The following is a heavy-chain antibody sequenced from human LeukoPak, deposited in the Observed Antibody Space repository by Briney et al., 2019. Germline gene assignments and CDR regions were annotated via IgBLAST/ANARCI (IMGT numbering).Heavy chain of an antibody. Sequence: ASVKVSCKTSGYTFTSYYMHWVRQAPAQGLEWMGIINPSCGSTSYAQKFQGRVTMTRDMSTSTVYMELSSLRSEDTAVYYCAREIAAALHAFDIWGQGTMVTVSS. CDR2: INPSCGST. D-gene: IGHD6-6*01. J-gene: IGHJ3*02. V-gene: IGHV1-46*01. CDR3: AREIAAALHAFDI. CDR1: GYTFTSYY.